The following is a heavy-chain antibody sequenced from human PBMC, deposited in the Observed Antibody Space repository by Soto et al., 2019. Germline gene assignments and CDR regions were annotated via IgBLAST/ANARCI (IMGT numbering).Heavy chain of an antibody. Sequence: QVQLQESGPGLVKPSQTLSLTCTVSGGSISSGGYYWSWIRQHPGKGLEWIGYSYYSGSTYYNPSLKSRVTISVDTSKNQFSLKLSSVTAADTAVYYCARVREDYYDSSGYQLGYFDYWGQGTLVTVSS. CDR3: ARVREDYYDSSGYQLGYFDY. V-gene: IGHV4-31*03. CDR1: GGSISSGGYY. CDR2: SYYSGST. J-gene: IGHJ4*02. D-gene: IGHD3-22*01.